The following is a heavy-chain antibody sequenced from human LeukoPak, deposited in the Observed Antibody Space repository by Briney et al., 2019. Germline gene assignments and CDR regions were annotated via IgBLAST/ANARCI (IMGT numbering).Heavy chain of an antibody. Sequence: GGSLRLSCAASGFTFSSYSMNWVRQAPGKGLEWVSSISSSSSYIYYADSVKGRFTISRDNAKNSLYLQMNSLRAEDTAVYYCAGCITMVRGVINWFDPWGQGTLVTDSS. V-gene: IGHV3-21*01. CDR1: GFTFSSYS. D-gene: IGHD3-10*01. CDR2: ISSSSSYI. CDR3: AGCITMVRGVINWFDP. J-gene: IGHJ5*02.